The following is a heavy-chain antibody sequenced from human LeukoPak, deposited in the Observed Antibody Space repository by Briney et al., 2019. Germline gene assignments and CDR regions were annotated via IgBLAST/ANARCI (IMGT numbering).Heavy chain of an antibody. V-gene: IGHV4-39*07. CDR3: AREGCSSISCYSNFDY. D-gene: IGHD2-2*01. J-gene: IGHJ4*02. CDR2: IYYGGTT. CDR1: GGSNSSGVSY. Sequence: PSETLSLTCTVSGGSNSSGVSYWGWVRQPPGKGLEWIASIYYGGTTYHNPSLKSRVTISVDTSKNQLSLKLSSVTAADTAVYYCAREGCSSISCYSNFDYWGQGTLVTVSS.